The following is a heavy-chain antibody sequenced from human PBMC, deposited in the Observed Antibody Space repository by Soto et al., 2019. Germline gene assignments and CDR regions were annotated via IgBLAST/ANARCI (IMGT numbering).Heavy chain of an antibody. D-gene: IGHD6-13*01. Sequence: GASVKVSCKASGYTFTGYYMHWVRQAPGQGLEWMGWIIPNCGTANYAQKFQGRVTITTDESMSTAYMELSSLRSEDTAVYYCARDESSSWSHLGGLGMDVWGQGTTVTVSS. J-gene: IGHJ6*02. V-gene: IGHV1-2*02. CDR2: IIPNCGTA. CDR3: ARDESSSWSHLGGLGMDV. CDR1: GYTFTGYY.